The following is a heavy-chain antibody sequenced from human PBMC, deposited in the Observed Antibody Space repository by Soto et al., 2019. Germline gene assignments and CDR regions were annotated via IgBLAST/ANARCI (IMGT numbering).Heavy chain of an antibody. CDR1: GGSVSSGSYY. CDR3: ARVTFYIFWSGYYYYFDY. CDR2: IYYSGST. J-gene: IGHJ4*02. Sequence: SETLSLTCTVSGGSVSSGSYYWSWIRQPPGKGLEWIGYIYYSGSTNYNTSLKSRVTISVDTSKNQFSLKLSSVTAADTAVYSFARVTFYIFWSGYYYYFDYWGQETLVTFSS. D-gene: IGHD3-3*01. V-gene: IGHV4-61*01.